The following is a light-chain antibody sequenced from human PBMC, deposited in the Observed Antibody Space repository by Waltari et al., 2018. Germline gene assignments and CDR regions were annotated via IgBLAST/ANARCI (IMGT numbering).Light chain of an antibody. CDR2: KDS. J-gene: IGLJ2*01. CDR1: VLAKKY. Sequence: SYELTQPSSVSVSPGQTARFTCSGDVLAKKYVRWFQQKPGQAPVLVIYKDSERPSGIPDRISGSTSGTTVTLTISGAQVEDEADYYCYCAADSNVRVFGGGTRLTVL. CDR3: YCAADSNVRV. V-gene: IGLV3-27*01.